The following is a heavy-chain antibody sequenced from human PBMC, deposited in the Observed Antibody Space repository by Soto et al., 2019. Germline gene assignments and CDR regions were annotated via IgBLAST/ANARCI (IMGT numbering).Heavy chain of an antibody. CDR3: ARAGDDYGAYEHRHYYGMDV. CDR2: IWYDGYNK. V-gene: IGHV3-33*01. D-gene: IGHD4-17*01. J-gene: IGHJ6*02. Sequence: QVQLVESGGGVVQPGTSLRLSCAASGFPFSNYGMHWVRQAPGKGLEWVAVIWYDGYNKDYADSVKGRFTISRDNSENTLYLQMNGLRVEDKGVYYCARAGDDYGAYEHRHYYGMDVWGQGTTVIVS. CDR1: GFPFSNYG.